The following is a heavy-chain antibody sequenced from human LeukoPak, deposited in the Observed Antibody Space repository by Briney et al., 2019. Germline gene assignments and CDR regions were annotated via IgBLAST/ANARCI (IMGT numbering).Heavy chain of an antibody. D-gene: IGHD1-26*01. CDR1: GFIFRSYW. CDR2: IKQDGSEK. J-gene: IGHJ4*02. CDR3: ARDWDIDY. V-gene: IGHV3-7*01. Sequence: GGSLRLSCAGSGFIFRSYWMSWARQAPGKGLEWVANIKQDGSEKYYVDSVKGRFTISRDNAKNSMYLQMNSLRAEDTAVYYCARDWDIDYWGQGTLVTVSS.